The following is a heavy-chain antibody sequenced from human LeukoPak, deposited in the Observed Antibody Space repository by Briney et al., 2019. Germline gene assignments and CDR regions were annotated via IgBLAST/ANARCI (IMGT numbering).Heavy chain of an antibody. CDR2: IYYSGST. CDR1: GGSISSYY. J-gene: IGHJ3*02. V-gene: IGHV4-59*12. CDR3: ARRRDPVLLWFGEGILSAFDI. D-gene: IGHD3-10*01. Sequence: PSETLSLTCTVSGGSISSYYWSWIRQPPGKGLEWIGYIYYSGSTNYNPSLKSRVTISVDTSKNQFSLKLSSVTAADTAVYYCARRRDPVLLWFGEGILSAFDIWGQGTMVTVSS.